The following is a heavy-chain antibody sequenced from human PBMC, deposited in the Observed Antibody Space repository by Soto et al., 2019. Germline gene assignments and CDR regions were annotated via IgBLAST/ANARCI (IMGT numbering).Heavy chain of an antibody. CDR2: ISGSGGST. V-gene: IGHV3-23*01. J-gene: IGHJ4*02. CDR1: GFTFSSYA. Sequence: GGSLRLSCAASGFTFSSYAMSWVRQAPGKGLEWVSAISGSGGSTYYADSVKGRFTISRDNSKNTLYLQMNSLRAEDTAVYYCAKSPEVATILSTNPDFDYWGQGTLGTVSS. CDR3: AKSPEVATILSTNPDFDY. D-gene: IGHD5-12*01.